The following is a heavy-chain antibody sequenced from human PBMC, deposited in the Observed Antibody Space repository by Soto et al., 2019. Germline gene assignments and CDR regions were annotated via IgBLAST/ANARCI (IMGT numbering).Heavy chain of an antibody. V-gene: IGHV1-18*01. CDR2: ISAHNSNT. D-gene: IGHD1-1*01. CDR1: GYAFTTYG. CDR3: ARGRYGDY. J-gene: IGHJ4*02. Sequence: QVHLVQSGAEVKKPGASVKVSCKGSGYAFTTYGITWVRQAPGQGLEWMGWISAHNSNTNYAQKLQGRVTVTRETSTSTAYMELRSLRSGDTAVYYCARGRYGDYWGQGALVTVSS.